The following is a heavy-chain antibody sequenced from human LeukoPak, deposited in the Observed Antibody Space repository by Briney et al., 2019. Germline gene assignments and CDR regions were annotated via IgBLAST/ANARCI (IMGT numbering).Heavy chain of an antibody. CDR3: AKEGITGADS. J-gene: IGHJ4*02. CDR2: ISERGGST. CDR1: GITLSNYG. Sequence: GGSLRLSCVVSGITLSNYGMSWVRQAPGKGLEWVSGISERGGSTNYADSVKGRFTISRDNSKNTLFLHMNNLTADDTALYYCAKEGITGADSWGQGTLVSVSS. V-gene: IGHV3-23*01.